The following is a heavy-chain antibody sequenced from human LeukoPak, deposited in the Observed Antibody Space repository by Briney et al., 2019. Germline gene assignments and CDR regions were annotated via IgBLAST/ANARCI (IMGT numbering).Heavy chain of an antibody. V-gene: IGHV3-48*04. CDR2: ISSSGSTI. Sequence: GGSLRLSCAASGFIFSTYSMNWVRQVPGKGLEWVSYISSSGSTIYYADSVKGRFTISRDNAKNSLYLQMNSLRAEDTAVYYCARQGYSNYFDYWGQGTLVTVSS. J-gene: IGHJ4*02. D-gene: IGHD4-11*01. CDR3: ARQGYSNYFDY. CDR1: GFIFSTYS.